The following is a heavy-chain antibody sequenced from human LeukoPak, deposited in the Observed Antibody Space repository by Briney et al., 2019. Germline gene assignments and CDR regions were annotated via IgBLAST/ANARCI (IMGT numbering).Heavy chain of an antibody. V-gene: IGHV3-7*01. CDR3: ALDYEDAFDI. CDR2: IKQDGSEK. J-gene: IGHJ3*02. Sequence: GGSLRLSCAASGFTFSGYWMSWVRQAPGKGLEWVANIKQDGSEKYYVDSVKGRFTISRDNAKNSLYLQMNSLRAEDTAVYYCALDYEDAFDIWGQGTMVTVSS. CDR1: GFTFSGYW. D-gene: IGHD4-17*01.